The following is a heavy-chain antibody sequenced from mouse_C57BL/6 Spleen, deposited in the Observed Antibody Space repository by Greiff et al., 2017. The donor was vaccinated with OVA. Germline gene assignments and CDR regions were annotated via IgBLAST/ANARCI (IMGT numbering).Heavy chain of an antibody. CDR2: INPNNGGT. J-gene: IGHJ2*01. D-gene: IGHD1-1*01. CDR1: GYTFTDYY. V-gene: IGHV1-26*01. CDR3: ARRVHYYGSSSDYFDY. Sequence: VQLQQSGPELVKPGASVKISCKASGYTFTDYYMNWVKQSHGKSLEWIGDINPNNGGTSYNQKFKGKATLTVDKSSSTAYMELRSLTSEDSAVYYCARRVHYYGSSSDYFDYWGQGTTLTVSS.